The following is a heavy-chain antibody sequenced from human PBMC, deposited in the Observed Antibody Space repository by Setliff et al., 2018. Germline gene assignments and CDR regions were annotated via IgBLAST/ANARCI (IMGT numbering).Heavy chain of an antibody. Sequence: SVKVSCKASGATFSSYGISWVRQAPGQGLEWMGGTIPMFGTTEYAQKFQGKLTIITDESTNTAFMQLSSLRSDDTAVYYCVREGVDRRSSTDYRYYMDVWGKGTTVTVSS. D-gene: IGHD6-6*01. CDR3: VREGVDRRSSTDYRYYMDV. CDR2: TIPMFGTT. V-gene: IGHV1-69*05. J-gene: IGHJ6*03. CDR1: GATFSSYG.